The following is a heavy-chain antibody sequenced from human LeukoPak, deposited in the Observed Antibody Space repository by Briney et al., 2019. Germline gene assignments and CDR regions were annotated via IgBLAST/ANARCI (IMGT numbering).Heavy chain of an antibody. CDR2: IRYDGSNK. Sequence: PGGSLRLSCAASGFTFSSYGMHWVRQAPGKGLEWVAFIRYDGSNKYYADSVKGRFTISRDNSKNTLYLQMNSLRAEDTAVYYCAKDLLTELLWFGELPQNWFDPWGQGTLVTVSS. D-gene: IGHD3-10*01. CDR3: AKDLLTELLWFGELPQNWFDP. V-gene: IGHV3-30*02. CDR1: GFTFSSYG. J-gene: IGHJ5*02.